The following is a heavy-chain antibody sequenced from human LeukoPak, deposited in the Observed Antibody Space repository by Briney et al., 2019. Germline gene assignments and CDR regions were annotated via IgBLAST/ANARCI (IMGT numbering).Heavy chain of an antibody. V-gene: IGHV3-7*01. CDR1: GFTFSSNW. Sequence: GGFLRLSCAASGFTFSSNWMSWVRQAPGQGLGWVANINQGGSEKHYVDSVKGRFTISRDNAKNSLFLQMNSLRAEDTAVYYCAREGASRGGFDFWGQGTLVTVSS. J-gene: IGHJ4*02. CDR3: AREGASRGGFDF. D-gene: IGHD2-15*01. CDR2: INQGGSEK.